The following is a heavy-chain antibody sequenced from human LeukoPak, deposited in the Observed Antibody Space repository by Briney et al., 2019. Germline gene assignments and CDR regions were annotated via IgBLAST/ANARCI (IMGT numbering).Heavy chain of an antibody. Sequence: PGGSLRLSCAASRFSFSDFYMSWIRQAPGRGLEWVSYISTSGTNIYYADSVKGRFTISRDNAKNSLFLQMNSLRAEDTAVYYCARVLRYCSGGNCYSGGLGYMDVWGKGTTVTISS. CDR2: ISTSGTNI. CDR3: ARVLRYCSGGNCYSGGLGYMDV. CDR1: RFSFSDFY. D-gene: IGHD2-15*01. V-gene: IGHV3-11*01. J-gene: IGHJ6*03.